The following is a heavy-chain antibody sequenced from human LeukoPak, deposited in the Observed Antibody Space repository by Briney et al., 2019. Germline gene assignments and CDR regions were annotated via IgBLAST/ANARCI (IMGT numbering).Heavy chain of an antibody. CDR1: GGSISSGDYY. Sequence: PSETLSLTCTVSGGSISSGDYYWSWIRQPPGKGLEWIGEIYYSGSTYYNPSLKSRVTISVDTSKNQFSLQLSSVTAADTAVYYCARERCSGGSCYGSGMDVWGQGTTVTVSS. D-gene: IGHD2-15*01. CDR3: ARERCSGGSCYGSGMDV. CDR2: IYYSGST. J-gene: IGHJ6*02. V-gene: IGHV4-30-4*01.